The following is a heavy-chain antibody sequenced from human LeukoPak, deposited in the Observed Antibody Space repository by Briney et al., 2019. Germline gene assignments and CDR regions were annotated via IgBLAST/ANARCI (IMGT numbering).Heavy chain of an antibody. CDR1: GFTFDDYA. CDR3: AKAVDSESSTSAAGY. V-gene: IGHV3-9*01. CDR2: ISWNSGSI. Sequence: GRSLRLSCAASGFTFDDYAMHWVRQAPGKGLEWVSGISWNSGSIGYADSVKGRFTISRDNAKNSLYLQMNSLRAEDTALYYCAKAVDSESSTSAAGYWGQGTLVTVSS. J-gene: IGHJ4*02. D-gene: IGHD2-2*01.